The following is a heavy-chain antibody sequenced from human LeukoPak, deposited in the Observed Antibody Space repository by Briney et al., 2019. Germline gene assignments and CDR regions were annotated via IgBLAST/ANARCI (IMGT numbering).Heavy chain of an antibody. Sequence: LETLSLTCTVSGGSISSSSYYWGWIRQPPGKGLEWIGSIYYSGSTYYNPSLKSRVTISVDTSKNQFSLKLSSVTAADTAVYYCARDPFPPYFDYWGQGTLVTVSS. J-gene: IGHJ4*02. D-gene: IGHD2/OR15-2a*01. CDR3: ARDPFPPYFDY. V-gene: IGHV4-39*07. CDR2: IYYSGST. CDR1: GGSISSSSYY.